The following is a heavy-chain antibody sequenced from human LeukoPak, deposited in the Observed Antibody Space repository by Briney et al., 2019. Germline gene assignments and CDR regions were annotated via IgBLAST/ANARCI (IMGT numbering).Heavy chain of an antibody. V-gene: IGHV1-8*01. CDR2: MNPNSGNT. CDR3: AIGERELKY. Sequence: GASVKVSCKASGNTFGSYDINWVRQATGQGLEWMGWMNPNSGNTGYVQKFQGRVTMTRNTSIRTVYMELSSLRSEDTAVYYCAIGERELKYWGQGTLVTVSS. D-gene: IGHD1-26*01. CDR1: GNTFGSYD. J-gene: IGHJ4*02.